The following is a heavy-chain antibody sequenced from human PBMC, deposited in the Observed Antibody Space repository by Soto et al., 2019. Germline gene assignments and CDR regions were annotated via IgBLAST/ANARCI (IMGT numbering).Heavy chain of an antibody. CDR3: ERGGNSGLCY. Sequence: QVQLRQWGAGLLKPSETLSLTCAVYGGSFSGYYWSWIRQPPGKGLEWIGEIKHSGSTNYNPSLKSRVTISVDTSKNQFSLKLSSVTAADTAVYYCERGGNSGLCYWGQGTLVTVSS. V-gene: IGHV4-34*01. J-gene: IGHJ4*02. CDR2: IKHSGST. D-gene: IGHD1-7*01. CDR1: GGSFSGYY.